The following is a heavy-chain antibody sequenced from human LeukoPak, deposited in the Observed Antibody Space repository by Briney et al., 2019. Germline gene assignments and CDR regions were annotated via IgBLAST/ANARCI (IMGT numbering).Heavy chain of an antibody. CDR1: GFIVSSIY. V-gene: IGHV3-53*01. J-gene: IGHJ4*02. CDR3: ARGILDY. CDR2: IYSDDNT. Sequence: GGSLRLSCAASGFIVSSIYMSWVRQAPGKGLEWVSVIYSDDNTYYVDSVKGRFTISRDNSKNTVYLQMNSLRAEDTAVYYCARGILDYWGQGTLVTVSS.